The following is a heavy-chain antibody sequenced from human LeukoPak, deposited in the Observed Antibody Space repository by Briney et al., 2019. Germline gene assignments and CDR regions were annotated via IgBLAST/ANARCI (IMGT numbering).Heavy chain of an antibody. V-gene: IGHV4-4*07. D-gene: IGHD3-22*01. Sequence: PSETLSLTCTVSGGSISSYYWSWIRQPAGKGLEWIGRIYTSGSTNYNPSLKSRVTISVDTSKNQFSLKLSSVTAADTAVYYCARGAHKYYYDSSARGSAFDIWGQGTMVTVSS. CDR3: ARGAHKYYYDSSARGSAFDI. J-gene: IGHJ3*02. CDR2: IYTSGST. CDR1: GGSISSYY.